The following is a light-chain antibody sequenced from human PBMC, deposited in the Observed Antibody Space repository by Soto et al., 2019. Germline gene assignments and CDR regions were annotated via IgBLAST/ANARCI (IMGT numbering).Light chain of an antibody. CDR2: GTF. V-gene: IGKV3-20*01. CDR1: ESISSKS. CDR3: QQYGSSPYT. J-gene: IGKJ2*01. Sequence: EIVLTQSPGTLSLSPGERATLSCRAIESISSKSLAWYQQKPGQAPRLLIYGTFNRATGIPDRFSGSGSGTDFTLTISRLEPEDFAVYFCQQYGSSPYTFGQGTKLEL.